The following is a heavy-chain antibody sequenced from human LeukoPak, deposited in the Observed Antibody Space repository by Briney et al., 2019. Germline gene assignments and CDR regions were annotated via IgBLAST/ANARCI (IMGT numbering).Heavy chain of an antibody. CDR3: ARDSGRGGSCDY. Sequence: GGSLRLSCATSGFTFSSYNMKWVRQAPGKGLEWVSHISSGSSETYYADSVKGRFTVSRDNAKNSLYLQMNDLRAEDMGVYYCARDSGRGGSCDYWGQGSLVTVSS. D-gene: IGHD1-26*01. CDR2: ISSGSSET. V-gene: IGHV3-21*05. J-gene: IGHJ4*02. CDR1: GFTFSSYN.